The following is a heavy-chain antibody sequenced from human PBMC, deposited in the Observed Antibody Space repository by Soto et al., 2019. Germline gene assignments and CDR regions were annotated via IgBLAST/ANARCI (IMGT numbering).Heavy chain of an antibody. V-gene: IGHV1-18*01. CDR3: SRGWELAY. CDR2: ISGYNGDT. D-gene: IGHD1-26*01. Sequence: QVQLVQSGAEVKKPGASVKVSCKTSGYTFPNYDMSWVRQAPGQGLEWMGWISGYNGDTNYAKSLQGRITMTTDTTTSTAYTQQTSLRTDDTAVYYCSRGWELAYWGQGALGTDAS. J-gene: IGHJ4*02. CDR1: GYTFPNYD.